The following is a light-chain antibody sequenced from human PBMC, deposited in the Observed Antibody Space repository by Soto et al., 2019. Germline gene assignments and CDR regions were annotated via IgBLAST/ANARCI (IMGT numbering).Light chain of an antibody. Sequence: QSVLTQPPSVSGAPGQRITISCTGSRSNIGAGYEVHWYQQLPGTAPKLLIYGDTNRPSGVPDRFSGSKSGTSASLAISGLRSEDEADYYCAAWDDSLSGWVFGGGTQLTVL. CDR2: GDT. CDR1: RSNIGAGYE. CDR3: AAWDDSLSGWV. V-gene: IGLV1-40*01. J-gene: IGLJ7*01.